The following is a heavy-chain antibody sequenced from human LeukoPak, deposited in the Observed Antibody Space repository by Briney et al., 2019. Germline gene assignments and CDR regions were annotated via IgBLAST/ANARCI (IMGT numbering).Heavy chain of an antibody. Sequence: PGGSLRLSCAASGFTFNDYAMHWVRQAPGKGLEWVAGVSWDSGSIAYAASVKGRFTVSRDNAKNSLYLQMNSLRAEDTAVYYCAELGITMIGGVWGKGTTVTISS. J-gene: IGHJ6*04. CDR3: AELGITMIGGV. CDR2: VSWDSGSI. CDR1: GFTFNDYA. D-gene: IGHD3-10*02. V-gene: IGHV3-9*01.